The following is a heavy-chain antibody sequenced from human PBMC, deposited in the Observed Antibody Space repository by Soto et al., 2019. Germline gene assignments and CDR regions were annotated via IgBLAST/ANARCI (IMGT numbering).Heavy chain of an antibody. J-gene: IGHJ6*03. Sequence: SETLSLTCAVYGGSFSGYYWSWIRQPPGKGLEWIGEINHSGSTNYNPSLKSRVTISVDTSKNQFSLKLSSVTAADTAVYYCARGSYSSSSVSYYYYYYMDVWGKGTTVTVSS. CDR3: ARGSYSSSSVSYYYYYYMDV. CDR2: INHSGST. D-gene: IGHD6-6*01. V-gene: IGHV4-34*01. CDR1: GGSFSGYY.